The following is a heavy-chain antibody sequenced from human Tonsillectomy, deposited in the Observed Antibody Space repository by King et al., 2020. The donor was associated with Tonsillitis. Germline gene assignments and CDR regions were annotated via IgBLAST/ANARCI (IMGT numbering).Heavy chain of an antibody. Sequence: VQLVESGAEVKKPGASVKVYCKASGYTFTSYDINWVRQATGQGLEWMGWMNPNSGNTGYAQKFQGRVTMTRNTPISTAYMELRRLRSEDTAVYYCARGYYDFWSGYYPGLNYYYGMDVWGQGTTVTVSS. CDR3: ARGYYDFWSGYYPGLNYYYGMDV. CDR1: GYTFTSYD. CDR2: MNPNSGNT. D-gene: IGHD3-3*01. J-gene: IGHJ6*02. V-gene: IGHV1-8*01.